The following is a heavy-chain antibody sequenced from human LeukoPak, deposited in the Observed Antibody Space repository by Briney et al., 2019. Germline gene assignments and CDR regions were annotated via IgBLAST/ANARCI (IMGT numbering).Heavy chain of an antibody. V-gene: IGHV3-23*01. Sequence: PGGSLRLSCAASGFTFSSYAMSWVRQAPGKGLEWVSAFSGSGTYYTDSVKGRFTISRDNSKNTLYLQMNSLRAEDTALYYCVRIPHSWGQGTLVTVSS. CDR2: FSGSGT. CDR3: VRIPHS. CDR1: GFTFSSYA. D-gene: IGHD2-21*01. J-gene: IGHJ4*02.